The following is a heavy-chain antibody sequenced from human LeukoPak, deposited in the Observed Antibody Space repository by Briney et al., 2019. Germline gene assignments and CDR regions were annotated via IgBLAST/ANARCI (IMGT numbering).Heavy chain of an antibody. Sequence: PGGSLRLSCAASGFTFNNYAMSWVRQAPGKGLEWVSAISGNGRSDIYYTDSVKGRFTISRDNSKNTLYLQMNSLRAEDTAVYYCARAADDDSSGYLYYFDYWGQGTLVTVSS. CDR1: GFTFNNYA. J-gene: IGHJ4*02. D-gene: IGHD3-22*01. CDR3: ARAADDDSSGYLYYFDY. CDR2: ISGNGRSDI. V-gene: IGHV3-23*01.